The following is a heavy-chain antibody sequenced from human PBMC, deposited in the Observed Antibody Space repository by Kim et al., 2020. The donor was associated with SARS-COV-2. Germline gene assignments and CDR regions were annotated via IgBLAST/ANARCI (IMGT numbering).Heavy chain of an antibody. Sequence: SETLSLTCAVYGGSFSGYYWSWIRQPPGKGLEWIGEINHSGSTNYNPSLKSRVTISVDTSKNQFSLKLSSVTAADTAVYYCARGLLGIAAAGSFDYWGQGTLVTVSS. J-gene: IGHJ4*02. D-gene: IGHD6-13*01. CDR1: GGSFSGYY. CDR2: INHSGST. V-gene: IGHV4-34*01. CDR3: ARGLLGIAAAGSFDY.